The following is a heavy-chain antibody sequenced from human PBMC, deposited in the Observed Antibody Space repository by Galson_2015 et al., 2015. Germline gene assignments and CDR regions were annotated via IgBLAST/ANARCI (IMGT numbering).Heavy chain of an antibody. CDR2: FDPEDGDT. CDR3: AANLGRGLIIPTNLDY. J-gene: IGHJ4*02. CDR1: GYTLIDFS. V-gene: IGHV1-24*01. Sequence: SVKVSCKASGYTLIDFSMHWVRQAPGKGLEWMGGFDPEDGDTIYAQKFQGRVTMSEDESTDTVYMELSSLRSEDTAVYYCAANLGRGLIIPTNLDYWGQGTLVTVSS. D-gene: IGHD3-10*01.